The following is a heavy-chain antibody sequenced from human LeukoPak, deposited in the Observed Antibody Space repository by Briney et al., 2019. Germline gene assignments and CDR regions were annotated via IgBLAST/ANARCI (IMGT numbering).Heavy chain of an antibody. V-gene: IGHV5-51*01. CDR2: IYPGDSDT. J-gene: IGHJ6*03. CDR1: GYSFTSYW. D-gene: IGHD1-26*01. Sequence: GESLQISCKGSGYSFTSYWIGWVRQMPGKGLEWMGIIYPGDSDTRYSPSFQGQVTISADKSISTAYLQLSSLKASDTAMYYCARLGGSYYYYYYYMDVWGKGTTVTVSS. CDR3: ARLGGSYYYYYYYMDV.